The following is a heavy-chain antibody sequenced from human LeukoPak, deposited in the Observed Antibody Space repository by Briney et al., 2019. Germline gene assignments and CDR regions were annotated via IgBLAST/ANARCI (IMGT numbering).Heavy chain of an antibody. V-gene: IGHV3-21*01. J-gene: IGHJ6*02. CDR3: ARGIPYYDFWSGYYPLYYYYGMDV. CDR1: GFTFSSYS. CDR2: ISSSSSYI. D-gene: IGHD3-3*01. Sequence: GGSLRLSCAASGFTFSSYSMNWVRQAPGKGLEWVSSISSSSSYIYYADSVKGRFTISRDNAKNSLYLQMNSLRAGDTAVYYCARGIPYYDFWSGYYPLYYYYGMDVWGQGTTVTVPS.